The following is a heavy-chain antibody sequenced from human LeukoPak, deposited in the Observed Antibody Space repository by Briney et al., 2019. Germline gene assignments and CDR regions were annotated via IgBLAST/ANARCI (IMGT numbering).Heavy chain of an antibody. Sequence: WAAVKVSCKASGGTFSSYAISWVRQAPGQGLEWMGGIIPIFGTASYAQKFQGRVTITTDESTSTAYMELSSLRSEDTAVYYCASGGNWDYWGQGTLVTVSS. CDR1: GGTFSSYA. J-gene: IGHJ4*02. D-gene: IGHD4-23*01. V-gene: IGHV1-69*05. CDR3: ASGGNWDY. CDR2: IIPIFGTA.